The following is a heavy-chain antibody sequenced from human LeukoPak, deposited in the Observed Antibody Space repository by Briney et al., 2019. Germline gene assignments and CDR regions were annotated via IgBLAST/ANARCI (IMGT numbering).Heavy chain of an antibody. D-gene: IGHD4-17*01. CDR2: IYYSGST. CDR1: GGSISSYY. Sequence: SETLSLTCTVSGGSISSYYWSWIRQPPGKGLEWIGYIYYSGSTNYNPSLKSRVTISVDTSKNQFSLKLSSVTAADTAVYYCAVTTVTPKYNRFDPWGQGTLVTVSS. V-gene: IGHV4-59*01. CDR3: AVTTVTPKYNRFDP. J-gene: IGHJ5*02.